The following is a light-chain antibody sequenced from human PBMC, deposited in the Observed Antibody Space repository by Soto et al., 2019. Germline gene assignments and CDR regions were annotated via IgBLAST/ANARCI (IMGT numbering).Light chain of an antibody. V-gene: IGKV3-11*01. CDR2: DAS. Sequence: QTTGSPSWCARVKATLSCRASQGISSYLAWYQQKPGQAPRLLIYDASIRAIGIPARFSGSGSGTDFTLTISSLELEDFAVYFCQQRRSWPGKLGKGTKVDIK. J-gene: IGKJ1*01. CDR3: QQRRSWPGK. CDR1: QGISSY.